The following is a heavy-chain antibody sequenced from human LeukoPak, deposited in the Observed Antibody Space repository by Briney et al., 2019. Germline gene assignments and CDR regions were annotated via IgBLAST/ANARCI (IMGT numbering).Heavy chain of an antibody. CDR1: GFTVSSTY. J-gene: IGHJ6*03. D-gene: IGHD3-22*01. CDR3: AREIGEYYYSYYYMDV. V-gene: IGHV3-66*02. CDR2: IYSGGNT. Sequence: GGSLRLPCAASGFTVSSTYMSWVRQAPGKGLEWVSVIYSGGNTYYADSVRGRFTVSRDSSKNTLYLQMNSLRAEDTAVYYCAREIGEYYYSYYYMDVWGKGTTVTVSS.